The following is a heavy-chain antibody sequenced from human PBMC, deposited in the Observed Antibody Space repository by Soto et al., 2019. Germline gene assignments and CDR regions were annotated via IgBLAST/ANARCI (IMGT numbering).Heavy chain of an antibody. CDR2: IYYSGST. V-gene: IGHV4-30-4*01. Sequence: SETLSLTCTVSGGSISSGACYWSWIRQPPGKGLEWIGYIYYSGSTYYNPSLKSRVTISVDTSKNQFSLKLSSVTAADTAVYYCARGALYYYDSSGYSEWGQGTLVTVSS. CDR1: GGSISSGACY. CDR3: ARGALYYYDSSGYSE. J-gene: IGHJ4*02. D-gene: IGHD3-22*01.